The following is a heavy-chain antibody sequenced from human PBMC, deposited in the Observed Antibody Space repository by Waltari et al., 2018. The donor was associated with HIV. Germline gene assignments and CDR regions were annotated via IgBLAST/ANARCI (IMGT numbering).Heavy chain of an antibody. V-gene: IGHV3-30*18. CDR1: GFTFSTYG. Sequence: QVQLVEFGGGVVQPGRYLRLSCAASGFTFSTYGIHWVRQAPGKGLEWVAVISYDGSNKYYADSVKGRFTISRDNSKNTLYLQMNSLRAEDTAVYYCAKDKGGVTYIFDYWGQGTLVTVSS. J-gene: IGHJ4*02. D-gene: IGHD1-1*01. CDR2: ISYDGSNK. CDR3: AKDKGGVTYIFDY.